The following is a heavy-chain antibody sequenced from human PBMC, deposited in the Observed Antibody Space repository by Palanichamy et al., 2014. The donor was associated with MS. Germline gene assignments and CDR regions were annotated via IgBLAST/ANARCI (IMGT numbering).Heavy chain of an antibody. CDR2: ISYDGSNK. CDR3: AKDRRLQVGFGMDV. V-gene: IGHV3-30*18. CDR1: GFTFSSYG. J-gene: IGHJ6*02. D-gene: IGHD2-15*01. Sequence: QVQLVESGGGVVQPGRSLRLSCAASGFTFSSYGMHWVRQAPGKGLEWVAVISYDGSNKYYADSVKGRFTISRDNSKNTLYLQMNSLRAEDTAVYYCAKDRRLQVGFGMDVWGQGTTVTVSS.